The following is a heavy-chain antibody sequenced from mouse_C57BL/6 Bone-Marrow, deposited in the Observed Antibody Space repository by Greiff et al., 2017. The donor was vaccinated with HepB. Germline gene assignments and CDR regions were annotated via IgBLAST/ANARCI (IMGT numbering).Heavy chain of an antibody. CDR2: IYPGDGDT. J-gene: IGHJ2*01. D-gene: IGHD2-1*01. V-gene: IGHV1-87*01. CDR1: GYTFTSYW. Sequence: VQLQESGAELARPGASVKLSCKASGYTFTSYWMQWVKQRPGQGLEWIGAIYPGDGDTRYTQKFQAKATLTADKSSSSSYMQLSSLASEDSAGYDCARGRGNYDWGQGTTLTGS. CDR3: ARGRGNYD.